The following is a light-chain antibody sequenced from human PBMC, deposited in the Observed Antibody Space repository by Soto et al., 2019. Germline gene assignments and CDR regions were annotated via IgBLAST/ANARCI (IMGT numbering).Light chain of an antibody. CDR1: SSDVGNYNL. Sequence: QSALTQPASVSGSPGQSITISCTGSSSDVGNYNLVSWYQQHPGKAPKIMIYEVTKRPPGVSDRFSGSKSGNTASLTVSGLQAENGADYYCSSYAGIKNFVVFGGGTQLTVL. CDR2: EVT. CDR3: SSYAGIKNFVV. J-gene: IGLJ2*01. V-gene: IGLV2-23*02.